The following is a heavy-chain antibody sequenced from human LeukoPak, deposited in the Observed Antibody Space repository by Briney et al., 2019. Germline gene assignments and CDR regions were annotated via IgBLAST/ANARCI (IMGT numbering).Heavy chain of an antibody. Sequence: GGSLRLSCAASGFTFSTYAMSWVRQAPGKGPEWVANIKQDESERYTVDSVKGRFTISRDNAKSSLLLQMNSLRAEDTALYYCARGGGKYYYDSSGYYYAPDYWGQGTLVTVSS. D-gene: IGHD3-22*01. J-gene: IGHJ4*02. CDR3: ARGGGKYYYDSSGYYYAPDY. CDR2: IKQDESER. V-gene: IGHV3-7*03. CDR1: GFTFSTYA.